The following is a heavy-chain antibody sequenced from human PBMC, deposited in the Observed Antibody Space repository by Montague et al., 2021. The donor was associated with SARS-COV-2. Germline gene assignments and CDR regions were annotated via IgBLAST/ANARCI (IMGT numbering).Heavy chain of an antibody. CDR3: AKNKANDGSGPYFDY. CDR1: GFTFSNYG. Sequence: SLRLSCAASGFTFSNYGMSWVRQAPGKGLEWVSHSNKNNGVTHYADSVRGRFTTSRDISKNTLFLQMNSLTAEDTAIYYCAKNKANDGSGPYFDYWGQGTLVTVSS. V-gene: IGHV3-23*01. J-gene: IGHJ4*02. D-gene: IGHD6-19*01. CDR2: SNKNNGVT.